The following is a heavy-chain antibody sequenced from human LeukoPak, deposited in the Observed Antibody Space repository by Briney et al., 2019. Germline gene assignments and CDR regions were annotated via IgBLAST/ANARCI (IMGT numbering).Heavy chain of an antibody. J-gene: IGHJ6*03. Sequence: PWGSLRLSCAASGFTFDNYVMDWFRQAPAKGLEWVSTISAVFANTYSADSVKGRFTISRDNSKSTLYLQMNSLRAEDTAVYYCAKDLFSGSSRAGNMDVWGKGTTVTVSS. V-gene: IGHV3-23*01. CDR2: ISAVFANT. D-gene: IGHD3-10*01. CDR1: GFTFDNYV. CDR3: AKDLFSGSSRAGNMDV.